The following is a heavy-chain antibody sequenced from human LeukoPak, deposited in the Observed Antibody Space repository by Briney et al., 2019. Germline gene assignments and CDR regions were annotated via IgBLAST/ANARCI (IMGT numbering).Heavy chain of an antibody. Sequence: SGGSLRLSCAASGFTFSNYAMNWVRQAPGKGLEWVSSISGSSTDIYYADSVKGRFTISRDNAKNLLYLQINSLRAEDTAIYYCARRGYYDSSGYDYWGQGTLVTVSS. CDR1: GFTFSNYA. J-gene: IGHJ4*02. CDR2: ISGSSTDI. D-gene: IGHD3-22*01. CDR3: ARRGYYDSSGYDY. V-gene: IGHV3-21*01.